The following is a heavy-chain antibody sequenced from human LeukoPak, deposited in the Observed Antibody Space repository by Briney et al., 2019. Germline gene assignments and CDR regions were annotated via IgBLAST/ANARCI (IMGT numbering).Heavy chain of an antibody. CDR2: ISGSGGST. J-gene: IGHJ4*02. D-gene: IGHD1-26*01. CDR3: ARGAGGSGSYYDY. Sequence: GGSLRLSCAASGFTFSSYAMSWVRQAPGKGLEWVSAISGSGGSTYYADSVKGRFTISRDNAKNSLYLQMNSLRAEDTAVYYCARGAGGSGSYYDYWGQGTLVTVSS. CDR1: GFTFSSYA. V-gene: IGHV3-23*01.